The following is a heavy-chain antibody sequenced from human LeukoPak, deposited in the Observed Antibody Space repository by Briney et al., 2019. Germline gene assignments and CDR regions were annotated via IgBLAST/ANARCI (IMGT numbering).Heavy chain of an antibody. CDR2: INHSGST. Sequence: SETLSLTCAVYGGSFSGYYWSWTRQPPGKGLEWIGEINHSGSTNYNPSLKSRVTISVDTSKNQFSLKLSSVTAADTAVYYCARANDYGDNYWGQGTLVTVSS. CDR1: GGSFSGYY. J-gene: IGHJ4*02. D-gene: IGHD4-17*01. CDR3: ARANDYGDNY. V-gene: IGHV4-34*01.